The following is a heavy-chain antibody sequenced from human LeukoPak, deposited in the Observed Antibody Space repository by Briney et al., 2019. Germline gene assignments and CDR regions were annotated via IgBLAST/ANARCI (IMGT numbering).Heavy chain of an antibody. CDR3: AKGPQLYSSYHPDY. J-gene: IGHJ4*02. CDR2: ITGSDDTT. CDR1: GFTFSSDA. D-gene: IGHD3-22*01. V-gene: IGHV3-23*01. Sequence: GGSLRLSCAASGFTFSSDAMTWVRQAPGEGLEWVSTITGSDDTTYYADSVKGRFTISRDYSKNTVHLQLNNLRAEDTAMYYCAKGPQLYSSYHPDYWGQGTLVTVSS.